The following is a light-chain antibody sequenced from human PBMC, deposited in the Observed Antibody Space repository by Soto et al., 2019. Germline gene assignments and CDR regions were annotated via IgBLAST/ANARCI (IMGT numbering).Light chain of an antibody. CDR3: NSYTNSSAVV. V-gene: IGLV2-14*01. CDR1: RDDIGAYDY. Sequence: QSALTQPASVSGSPGQSITISCAGTRDDIGAYDYVSWYQQHPGNAPKLLVYEVTNRPSGVSDRFSGPKSGNTASLTISGLQAEDEADYYCNSYTNSSAVVFGGGTKGTVL. J-gene: IGLJ2*01. CDR2: EVT.